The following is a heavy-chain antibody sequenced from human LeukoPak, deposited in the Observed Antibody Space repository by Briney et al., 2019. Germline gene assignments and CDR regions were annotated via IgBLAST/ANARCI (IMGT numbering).Heavy chain of an antibody. D-gene: IGHD2-2*01. Sequence: GGSLRLSCAASGFTFDDYGMSWVRQAPGKGLEWVSGINWNGGSTGYADSVKGRFTISRDNAKNSLHLQMNSLRAEDTALYYCARDLGDCSSTSCPVGYWGQGTLATVSS. CDR1: GFTFDDYG. CDR2: INWNGGST. CDR3: ARDLGDCSSTSCPVGY. V-gene: IGHV3-20*04. J-gene: IGHJ4*02.